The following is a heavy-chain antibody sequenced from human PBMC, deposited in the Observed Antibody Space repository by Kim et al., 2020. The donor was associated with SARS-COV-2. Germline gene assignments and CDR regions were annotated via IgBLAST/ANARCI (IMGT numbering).Heavy chain of an antibody. D-gene: IGHD3-16*01. Sequence: GESLKISCQASGYIFTSHWIGWVRQVPGKGLECVAIVWPGDSDTRYSPSFEDQVTISADKSINTAYLEWPSLKASDSGMYYCARPASQAFPVFPWGQGTEVTVS. J-gene: IGHJ5*02. CDR3: ARPASQAFPVFP. V-gene: IGHV5-51*01. CDR2: VWPGDSDT. CDR1: GYIFTSHW.